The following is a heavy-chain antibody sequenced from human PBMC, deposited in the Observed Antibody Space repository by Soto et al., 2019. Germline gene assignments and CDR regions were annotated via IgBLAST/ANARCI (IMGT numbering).Heavy chain of an antibody. V-gene: IGHV3-48*02. Sequence: PEKEMEWVSYISSSSSAIYYADSVKGRFTISRDKAKNSLYLQMNSLRDEDKAVYYCASFFFQAEDGIRDVRSVSAFLLNRSSDL. J-gene: IGHJ2*01. CDR3: ASFFFQAEDGIRDVRSVSAFLLNRSSDL. CDR2: ISSSSSAI. D-gene: IGHD3-10*02.